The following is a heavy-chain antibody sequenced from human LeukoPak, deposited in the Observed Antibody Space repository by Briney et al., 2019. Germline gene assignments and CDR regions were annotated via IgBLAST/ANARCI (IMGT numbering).Heavy chain of an antibody. Sequence: SQTLSLTCTVSGGSISSGDYYWSWIRQPPGKGLEWIGYIYYSGSTYYNPSLKSRVTISVDTSKNQFSLRLTSVTAADTAVYYCARDRYGYEFDYWGQGTLVTVSS. J-gene: IGHJ4*02. D-gene: IGHD5-12*01. V-gene: IGHV4-30-4*01. CDR2: IYYSGST. CDR1: GGSISSGDYY. CDR3: ARDRYGYEFDY.